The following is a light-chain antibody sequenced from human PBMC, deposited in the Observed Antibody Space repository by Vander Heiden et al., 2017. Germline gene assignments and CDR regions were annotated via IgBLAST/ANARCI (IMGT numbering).Light chain of an antibody. CDR1: HRTSSY. Sequence: PSPLSASVRERVTITSLASHRTSSYLNWHQQKLGIAPKLLIYAASSFLSGVPSRFRGSGPGTDFTLTISSPQPKDFTTYYSQQRDSTAQTFGQASRVEIK. V-gene: IGKV1-39*01. J-gene: IGKJ1*01. CDR2: AAS. CDR3: QQRDSTAQT.